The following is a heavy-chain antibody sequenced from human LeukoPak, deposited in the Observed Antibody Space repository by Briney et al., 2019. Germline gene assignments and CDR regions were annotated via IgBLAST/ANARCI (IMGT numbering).Heavy chain of an antibody. CDR3: ARDSDTDMARKLDY. Sequence: GGSLRLSCAASGFTLSSYALNWVRQAPGKGLEWVSSVGSSSSYIYYAESVKGRFASFRDNAKSSVYLQMNSLRAEDTAVYYCARDSDTDMARKLDYWGQGTLVIVSS. V-gene: IGHV3-21*06. CDR2: VGSSSSYI. J-gene: IGHJ4*02. CDR1: GFTLSSYA. D-gene: IGHD5-18*01.